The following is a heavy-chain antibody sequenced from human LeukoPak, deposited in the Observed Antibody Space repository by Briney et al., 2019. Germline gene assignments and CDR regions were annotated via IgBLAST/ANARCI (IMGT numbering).Heavy chain of an antibody. CDR3: ARGRPDEIDY. Sequence: VASVKVSCKASGYTFTSHYMHWVRQAPGQGLEWMGWMNPNSGNTGYAQKFQGRVTMTRNTSISTAYMELSSLRSEDTAVYYCARGRPDEIDYWGQGTLVTVSS. CDR2: MNPNSGNT. V-gene: IGHV1-8*02. J-gene: IGHJ4*02. CDR1: GYTFTSHY.